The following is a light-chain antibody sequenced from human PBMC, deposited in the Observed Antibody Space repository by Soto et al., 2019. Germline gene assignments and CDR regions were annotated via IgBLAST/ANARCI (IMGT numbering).Light chain of an antibody. CDR3: QQFRSSPPAFT. CDR1: QSISSRY. CDR2: GAS. V-gene: IGKV3-20*01. J-gene: IGKJ2*01. Sequence: ERMLTQSPGTLSLSPGERATLSCRASQSISSRYLTWYQHKPGQVPRLLIYGASIRATGIPDRFSGSGSGTDFTLTISRLEPEDFAEYDCQQFRSSPPAFTFGQGTKLEI.